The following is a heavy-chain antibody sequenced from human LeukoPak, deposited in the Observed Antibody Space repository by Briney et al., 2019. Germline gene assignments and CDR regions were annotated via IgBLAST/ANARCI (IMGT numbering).Heavy chain of an antibody. CDR2: ISFDGSQE. V-gene: IGHV3-30*02. D-gene: IGHD3-10*01. CDR3: SKDLTSDFGGDLDP. Sequence: GGSLRLSCAASGFTFSNYGMHWVRQAPGKGLEWVALISFDGSQEYYADSVKGRFTISRDNSKSTVYLQMNSLRVEDAAVYYCSKDLTSDFGGDLDPWGQGTLVTVSS. CDR1: GFTFSNYG. J-gene: IGHJ5*02.